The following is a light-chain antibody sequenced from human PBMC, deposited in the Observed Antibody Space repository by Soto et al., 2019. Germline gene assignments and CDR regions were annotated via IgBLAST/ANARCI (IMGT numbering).Light chain of an antibody. Sequence: QSALTQPASVSGSPGQSITISCTGTTSDLGHYNYVSWYQKHPGTAPRLMIYEVTNRPSGVSNRFSGSKSGNTASLTISGLQAEDEADYYCSSYTSSSPYVFGTGTKLTVL. V-gene: IGLV2-14*01. J-gene: IGLJ1*01. CDR1: TSDLGHYNY. CDR2: EVT. CDR3: SSYTSSSPYV.